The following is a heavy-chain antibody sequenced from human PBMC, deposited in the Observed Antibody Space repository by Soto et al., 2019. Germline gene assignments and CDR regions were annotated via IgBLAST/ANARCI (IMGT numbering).Heavy chain of an antibody. CDR3: ARVVSSCYRRQQYYYYGMDD. Sequence: QVQLQESGPGLVKPSETLSLTCTVSGGSISSYYWSWIRQPAGQGLEWIGRIYTSGSTNYNHSLKSRVTMSVDTSKNQFSLKLSSVTAADTALYYGARVVSSCYRRQQYYYYGMDDWGQGTTVTVSS. CDR2: IYTSGST. D-gene: IGHD3-22*01. J-gene: IGHJ6*02. CDR1: GGSISSYY. V-gene: IGHV4-4*07.